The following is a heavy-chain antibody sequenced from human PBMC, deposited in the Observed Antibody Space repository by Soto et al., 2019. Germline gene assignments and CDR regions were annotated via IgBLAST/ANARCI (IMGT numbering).Heavy chain of an antibody. CDR1: GFTFSNYG. J-gene: IGHJ4*02. D-gene: IGHD1-26*01. CDR3: ARRGSGTYSIDY. CDR2: IWSDGSNK. Sequence: VQLVESGGGVVQPGRSLRLSCAVSGFTFSNYGMHWVRQAPGKGLEWVAVIWSDGSNKYYADSVKGRFTISRDNSKNTLYLQMNSLRAEDTAVYYCARRGSGTYSIDYWGQGTLVTVSS. V-gene: IGHV3-33*01.